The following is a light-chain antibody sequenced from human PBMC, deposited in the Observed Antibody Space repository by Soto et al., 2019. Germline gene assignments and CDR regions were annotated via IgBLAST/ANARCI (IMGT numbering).Light chain of an antibody. V-gene: IGLV2-14*01. J-gene: IGLJ1*01. CDR3: SSYTTSSSYV. CDR1: SSDVGGYKY. CDR2: DVT. Sequence: QSALTQPASVSGSPGQSIAISCTGTSSDVGGYKYVSWYQQHPGKAPKLLIYDVTNRPSGVSDRFSGYKSGNTATLTISGLQSEDEADYYCSSYTTSSSYVFGTGTKATVL.